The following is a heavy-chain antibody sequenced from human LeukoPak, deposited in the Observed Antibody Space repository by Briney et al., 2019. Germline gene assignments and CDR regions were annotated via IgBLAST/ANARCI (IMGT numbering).Heavy chain of an antibody. CDR2: ISRGSGTI. J-gene: IGHJ6*03. D-gene: IGHD1-1*01. V-gene: IGHV3-48*01. CDR3: ARDSVQDSYYYYMDV. CDR1: GFTFSSYS. Sequence: PGGSLRLTCGAPGFTFSSYSMSWVRQAQGRGLEWVSYISRGSGTIYYADSVKGRFTISRDNAKNSLYLQMNSLRAEDTAVYYCARDSVQDSYYYYMDVWGKRTTVTVSS.